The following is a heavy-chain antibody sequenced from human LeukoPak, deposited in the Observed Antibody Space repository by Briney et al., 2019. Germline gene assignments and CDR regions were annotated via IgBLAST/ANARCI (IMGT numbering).Heavy chain of an antibody. CDR2: IRSKANSYAT. CDR3: ARGLIYSPNWFDP. D-gene: IGHD4-11*01. CDR1: GFTFSGSA. V-gene: IGHV3-73*01. Sequence: GSLRLSCAASGFTFSGSAMHWVRQASGKGLEWVGRIRSKANSYATAYAASVKGRFTISRDDSKNTAYLQMNSLKTEDTAVYYCARGLIYSPNWFDPWGQGTLVTVSS. J-gene: IGHJ5*02.